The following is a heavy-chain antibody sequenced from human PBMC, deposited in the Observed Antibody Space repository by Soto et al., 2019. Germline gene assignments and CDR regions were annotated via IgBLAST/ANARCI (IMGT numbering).Heavy chain of an antibody. CDR2: IYHSGST. CDR1: GGSISSSSYY. V-gene: IGHV4-4*02. CDR3: ASVRGGYYYAMDV. J-gene: IGHJ6*02. D-gene: IGHD3-10*02. Sequence: LSLTCTVSGGSISSSSYYWSWVRQPPGKGLEWIGEIYHSGSTNYNPSLKSRVTISVDKSKNQFSLKLSSVTAADTAVYYCASVRGGYYYAMDVWGQGTTVTVSS.